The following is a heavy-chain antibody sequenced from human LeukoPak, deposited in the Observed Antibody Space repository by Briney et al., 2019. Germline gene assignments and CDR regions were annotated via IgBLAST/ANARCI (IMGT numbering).Heavy chain of an antibody. D-gene: IGHD3-10*01. CDR3: ATVGVLWFREGYFDY. Sequence: ASVKVSCKVSGYTLTELSMHWVRQAPGKGLEWMGGFDPEDGETIYAQKCQGRVTMTEDTSTDTAYMELSSLRSEDTAVYYCATVGVLWFREGYFDYWGQGTLVTVSS. J-gene: IGHJ4*02. CDR2: FDPEDGET. V-gene: IGHV1-24*01. CDR1: GYTLTELS.